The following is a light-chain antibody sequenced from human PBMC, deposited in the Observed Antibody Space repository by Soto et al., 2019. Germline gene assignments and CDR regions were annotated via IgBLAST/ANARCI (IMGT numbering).Light chain of an antibody. V-gene: IGKV1-5*01. J-gene: IGKJ1*01. CDR3: QHYDTYRAT. CDR2: DAS. CDR1: QTINTR. Sequence: DIQMTQSPSTPSSSVGDRVTITCRATQTINTRLAWYQQKPGKAPKLLIYDASSLESGVPSRFSGSGSGTEFTLTISGLQPDDFATYYCQHYDTYRATFGQGTKVDIK.